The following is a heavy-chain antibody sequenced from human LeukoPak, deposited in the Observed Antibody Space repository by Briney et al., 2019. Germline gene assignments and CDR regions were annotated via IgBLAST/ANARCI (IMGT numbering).Heavy chain of an antibody. CDR3: AGDWN. V-gene: IGHV4-61*02. D-gene: IGHD3-3*01. Sequence: SETLSLTCTVSGGSISSGSYYWSWIRQPAGKGLEWIGRIYTSGSTNYNPSLKSRVTISVDTSKNQFSLKLNSVTTADTAVYCCAGDWNWGQGILVTVSS. CDR1: GGSISSGSYY. J-gene: IGHJ4*02. CDR2: IYTSGST.